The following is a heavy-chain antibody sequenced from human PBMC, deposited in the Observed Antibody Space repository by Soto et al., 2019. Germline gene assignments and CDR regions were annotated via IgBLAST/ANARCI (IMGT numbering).Heavy chain of an antibody. D-gene: IGHD3-16*01. CDR2: IYHSGST. CDR3: VRGLRTNAY. V-gene: IGHV4-30-2*01. CDR1: GGSISSGGYS. Sequence: PSETLSLTCAVFGGSISSGGYSWSWIRQPPGKGLEWIGYIYHSGSTYYNPSLKSRVTISRDYPKNSLYLQMNSLRAEDTAVYYCVRGLRTNAYWGQGTLVTVSS. J-gene: IGHJ4*02.